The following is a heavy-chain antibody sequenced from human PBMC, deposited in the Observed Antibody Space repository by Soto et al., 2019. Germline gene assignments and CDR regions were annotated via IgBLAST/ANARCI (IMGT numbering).Heavy chain of an antibody. CDR1: GGSISSYY. D-gene: IGHD6-19*01. CDR2: IYYSGST. Sequence: SETLSLTCTVSGGSISSYYWSWIRQPPGKGLEWIGYIYYSGSTNYNPSLKSRVTISVDTSKNQFSLKLSSVTAADTAVYYCAGMYSSGWFDAFDIWGQGTMVTVSS. V-gene: IGHV4-59*08. CDR3: AGMYSSGWFDAFDI. J-gene: IGHJ3*02.